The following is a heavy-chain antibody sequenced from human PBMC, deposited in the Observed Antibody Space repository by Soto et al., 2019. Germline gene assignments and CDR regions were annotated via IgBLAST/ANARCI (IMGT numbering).Heavy chain of an antibody. D-gene: IGHD2-2*01. CDR2: IYSGGNT. CDR1: VVTFSNND. CDR3: TRDPPADSH. V-gene: IGHV3-53*01. Sequence: GLSLSLSFSASVVTFSNNDMSWVRQAPGKGLEWVSLIYSGGNTLYADSVRGRFTISRDGSKNALYLQMNSLRAEDTAVYYCTRDPPADSHWGQGTLVNVSS. J-gene: IGHJ4*02.